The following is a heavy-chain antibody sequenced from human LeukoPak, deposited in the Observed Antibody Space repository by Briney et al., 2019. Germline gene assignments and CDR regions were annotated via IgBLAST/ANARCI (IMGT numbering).Heavy chain of an antibody. V-gene: IGHV4-59*01. CDR1: GGSISGYY. Sequence: SETLSLTCTVSGGSISGYYWSWIRQPPGKGLECIGYFYYSGSTNYNPSLKSRVTISVDTSKNQFSLKLSSVTAADTAVYYCARGGIGVSGMRYYFDYWGQGTLVTVSS. J-gene: IGHJ4*02. D-gene: IGHD6-19*01. CDR2: FYYSGST. CDR3: ARGGIGVSGMRYYFDY.